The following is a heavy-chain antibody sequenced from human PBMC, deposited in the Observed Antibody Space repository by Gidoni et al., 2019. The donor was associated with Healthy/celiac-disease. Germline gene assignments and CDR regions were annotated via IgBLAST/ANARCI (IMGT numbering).Heavy chain of an antibody. J-gene: IGHJ6*03. CDR3: ARGGWGAAGGYYYYYYMDV. CDR1: GGSISSGSYY. Sequence: QVQLQESGPGLVKPSQTLSLTCTASGGSISSGSYYRSWIRQPAGKGLEWIGRIYTSGSTNYNPSLKSRVTISVDTSKNQFSLKLSSVTAADTAVYYCARGGWGAAGGYYYYYYMDVWGKGTTVTVSS. V-gene: IGHV4-61*02. CDR2: IYTSGST. D-gene: IGHD6-19*01.